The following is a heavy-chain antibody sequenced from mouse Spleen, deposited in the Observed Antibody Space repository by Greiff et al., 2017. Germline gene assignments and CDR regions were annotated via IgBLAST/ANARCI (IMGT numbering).Heavy chain of an antibody. CDR3: ARDSYYRGYFDY. CDR2: IDPSDSYT. V-gene: IGHV1-50*01. Sequence: QVQLQQPGAELVKPGASVKLSCKASGYTFTSYWMQWVKQRPGQGLEWIGEIDPSDSYTNYNQKFKGKATLTVDTSSSTAYMQLSSLTSEDSAVYYCARDSYYRGYFDYWGQGTTLTVSS. CDR1: GYTFTSYW. J-gene: IGHJ2*01. D-gene: IGHD1-1*01.